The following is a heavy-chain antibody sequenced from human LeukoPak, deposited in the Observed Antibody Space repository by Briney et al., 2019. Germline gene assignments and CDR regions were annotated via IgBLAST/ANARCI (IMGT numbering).Heavy chain of an antibody. V-gene: IGHV3-66*01. CDR2: IYSGGST. J-gene: IGHJ4*02. Sequence: GGSLRLSCAASGFTVSSNYMSWVRQAPGKGLEWVSVIYSGGSTYYADSVKGRFTISRDNSKNTLYLQMNSLGAEDTAVYYCARADKYSYGRGDYYFDYWGQGTLVTVSS. CDR3: ARADKYSYGRGDYYFDY. CDR1: GFTVSSNY. D-gene: IGHD5-18*01.